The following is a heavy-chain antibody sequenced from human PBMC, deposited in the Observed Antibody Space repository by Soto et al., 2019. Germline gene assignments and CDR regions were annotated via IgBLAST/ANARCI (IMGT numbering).Heavy chain of an antibody. CDR1: GFTVSSNY. V-gene: IGHV3-66*04. CDR2: INRDGNT. J-gene: IGHJ4*02. Sequence: EVQLVESGGGLVQPGGSLRLSCAASGFTVSSNYMSWVRHAPGKGPEWVSGINRDGNTYYADCVKGRFTISRDNSKNTLYLQMKSLRAEDTAVYYCARRASDYCTAGGCYLGYWGQGTLVTVSS. CDR3: ARRASDYCTAGGCYLGY. D-gene: IGHD2-8*02.